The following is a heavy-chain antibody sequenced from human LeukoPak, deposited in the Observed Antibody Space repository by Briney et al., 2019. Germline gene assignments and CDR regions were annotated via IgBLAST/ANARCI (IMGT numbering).Heavy chain of an antibody. V-gene: IGHV4-4*07. CDR3: ARDGGHCSGGSCYST. CDR2: IYTSGST. D-gene: IGHD2-15*01. J-gene: IGHJ4*02. Sequence: SETLSLTCTVSGGSISSYYWSWIRQPAGKGLEWIGRIYTSGSTNYNPPLKSRVTMSVDTSKNQFSLKLSSVTAADTAVYYCARDGGHCSGGSCYSTWGQGTLVTVSS. CDR1: GGSISSYY.